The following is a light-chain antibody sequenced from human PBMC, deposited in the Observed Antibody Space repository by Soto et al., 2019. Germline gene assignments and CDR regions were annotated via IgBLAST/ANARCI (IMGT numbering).Light chain of an antibody. CDR1: QSVLFSSHNKNY. CDR2: WAS. V-gene: IGKV4-1*01. CDR3: QQYYTIPRA. J-gene: IGKJ1*01. Sequence: DFVMTQSPDSLAVSLGERATINCRSSQSVLFSSHNKNYLAWYQQKPGQPPKLLIYWASTRKSGVPDRFSGSGSVTDFTLTISSLQAEDVAVYYCQQYYTIPRAFGQGTKVEIK.